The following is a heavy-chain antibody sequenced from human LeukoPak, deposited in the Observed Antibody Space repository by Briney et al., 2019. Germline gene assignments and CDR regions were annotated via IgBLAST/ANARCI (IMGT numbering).Heavy chain of an antibody. CDR3: ARNRNSNYPSVYFDY. V-gene: IGHV4-4*07. CDR1: GGSISSYY. D-gene: IGHD4-11*01. CDR2: IYTSGST. J-gene: IGHJ4*02. Sequence: SETLSLTCTVSGGSISSYYWSWIRQPAGKGLEWIGRIYTSGSTNYNPSLKSRVTMSVDTSKNQFSLKLSSVTAADTAVYYCARNRNSNYPSVYFDYWGQGTLVTVSS.